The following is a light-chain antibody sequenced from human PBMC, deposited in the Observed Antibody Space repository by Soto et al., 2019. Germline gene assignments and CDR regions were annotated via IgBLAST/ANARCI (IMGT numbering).Light chain of an antibody. J-gene: IGLJ1*01. CDR2: EVT. CDR3: SSYAGSNEYV. V-gene: IGLV2-8*01. CDR1: SSDVGGYNS. Sequence: QSALTQPPSASGSPGQSVTISCTGTSSDVGGYNSVSWYQQHPGKAPKLMIYEVTKRPSGVPARFSGSKSGNTASLTVSGLQAEDEADYYCSSYAGSNEYVFGAGTKVTVL.